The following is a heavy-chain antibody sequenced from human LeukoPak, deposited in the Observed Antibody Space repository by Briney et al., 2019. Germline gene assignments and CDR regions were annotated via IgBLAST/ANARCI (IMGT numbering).Heavy chain of an antibody. CDR2: ISGSSGST. J-gene: IGHJ5*02. D-gene: IGHD5-12*01. Sequence: GGSLGLSXAASGFTFSSYAMSWVRQAPGKGLEWVSAISGSSGSTYYADSVKGRFTISRDNSKNTLYLQMNSLRAEDTAVYYCAKDSSGYDLLFDPWGQGTLVTVSS. CDR1: GFTFSSYA. CDR3: AKDSSGYDLLFDP. V-gene: IGHV3-23*01.